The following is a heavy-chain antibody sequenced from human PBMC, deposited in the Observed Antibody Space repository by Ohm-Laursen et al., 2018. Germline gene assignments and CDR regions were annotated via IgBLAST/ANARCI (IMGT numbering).Heavy chain of an antibody. J-gene: IGHJ4*02. V-gene: IGHV4-59*01. CDR3: ARAGVAVAGIDY. D-gene: IGHD6-19*01. Sequence: GTLSLTWAVSGGSISSYYWTWIRQPPGKGLEWIGYIYYTGSTSYNPSLKSRVTISVDTSKNQFSLKLSSVTAADTAVYYCARAGVAVAGIDYWGQGTLVTVSS. CDR1: GGSISSYY. CDR2: IYYTGST.